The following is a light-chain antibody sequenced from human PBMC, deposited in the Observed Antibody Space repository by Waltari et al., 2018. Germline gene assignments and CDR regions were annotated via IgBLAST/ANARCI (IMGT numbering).Light chain of an antibody. CDR3: CSYAGTNVI. J-gene: IGLJ2*01. V-gene: IGLV2-23*01. CDR1: SSDCAIYNL. CDR2: EGS. Sequence: QSALTQPASVSGSPGQSITISCTGTSSDCAIYNLVSWYQQHPGKAPKLMIYEGSKRPSGVSNRFSASKSGNTASLTISGLQAEDEADYYCCSYAGTNVIFGGGTRLTVL.